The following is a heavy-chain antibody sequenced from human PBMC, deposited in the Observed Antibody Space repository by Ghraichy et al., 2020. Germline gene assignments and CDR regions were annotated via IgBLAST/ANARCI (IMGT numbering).Heavy chain of an antibody. Sequence: ESLNISCTVSGAPITTYFWSWIRQPPGKGLEWIGDIFYSGSINYSPSLKSRVTISIDASNNQFSLNLSSVTAADTAVYYCARMGGYKEPLWYWGRGTLVAVSS. V-gene: IGHV4-59*01. CDR1: GAPITTYF. J-gene: IGHJ4*02. CDR3: ARMGGYKEPLWY. D-gene: IGHD3-10*01. CDR2: IFYSGSI.